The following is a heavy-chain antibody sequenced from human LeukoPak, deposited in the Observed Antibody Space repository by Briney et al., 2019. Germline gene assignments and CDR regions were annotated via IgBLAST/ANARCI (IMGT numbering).Heavy chain of an antibody. Sequence: GGSLRLSCAASGFTFSSYAMSWVRQAPGKGLEWVSAISGSGGSTYYADSVKGRFTISRDNSKNTLYLQMNSLRAEDTAVYYCAKDGGNWNDAKWFDPWGQGTLVTVSS. CDR1: GFTFSSYA. V-gene: IGHV3-23*01. CDR3: AKDGGNWNDAKWFDP. CDR2: ISGSGGST. J-gene: IGHJ5*02. D-gene: IGHD1-20*01.